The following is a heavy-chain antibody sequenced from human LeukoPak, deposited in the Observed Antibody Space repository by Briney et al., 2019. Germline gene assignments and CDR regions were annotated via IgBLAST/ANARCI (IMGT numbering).Heavy chain of an antibody. Sequence: KDGESLKISCKGSGYSFTSYWIGWVRQMPGKGLEWMGIIYPGDSDTRYSPSFQGQVTISADKSISTAYLQWSSLKASDTAMYYCASASYDSSGYYLYYYYGMDVWGQGTTVTVSS. V-gene: IGHV5-51*01. J-gene: IGHJ6*02. CDR3: ASASYDSSGYYLYYYYGMDV. CDR2: IYPGDSDT. CDR1: GYSFTSYW. D-gene: IGHD3-22*01.